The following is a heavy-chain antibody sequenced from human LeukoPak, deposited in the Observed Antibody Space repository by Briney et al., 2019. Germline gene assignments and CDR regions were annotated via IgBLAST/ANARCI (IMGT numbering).Heavy chain of an antibody. D-gene: IGHD2-15*01. CDR2: IYYSGST. V-gene: IGHV4-30-4*08. CDR1: GGSISSSSYY. Sequence: PSETLSLTCTVSGGSISSSSYYWGWIRQPPGKGLEWIGYIYYSGSTYYNPSLKSRVTISVDTSKNQFSLKLSSVTAADTAVYYCARAVVQDYYGMDVWGQGTTVTVSS. J-gene: IGHJ6*02. CDR3: ARAVVQDYYGMDV.